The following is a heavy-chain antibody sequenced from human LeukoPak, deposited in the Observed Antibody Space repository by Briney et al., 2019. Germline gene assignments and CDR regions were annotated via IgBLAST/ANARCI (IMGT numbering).Heavy chain of an antibody. J-gene: IGHJ3*02. CDR2: IYYSGST. Sequence: SETLSLTCTVSGGSISTNSYYWGWIRQPPGKGLKWIGYIYYSGSTNYNPSLKSRVTISVDTSKNQFSLKLSSVTAADTAVYYCAREGYSYGYLRGAFDIWGQGTMVTVSS. CDR1: GGSISTNSYY. V-gene: IGHV4-61*01. CDR3: AREGYSYGYLRGAFDI. D-gene: IGHD5-18*01.